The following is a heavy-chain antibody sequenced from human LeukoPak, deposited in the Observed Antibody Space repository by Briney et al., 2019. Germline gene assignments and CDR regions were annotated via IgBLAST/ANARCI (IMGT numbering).Heavy chain of an antibody. J-gene: IGHJ4*02. V-gene: IGHV4-59*12. CDR2: IYYSGSN. CDR3: ARFGSYFEY. Sequence: SETLSLSCTVSGCTISNYYWSWIRQPPGKRLEWIGHIYYSGSNKTNPSLKPVVTMTINTCKNQLSMQLTPVTAPDTAMYCCARFGSYFEYWGQGILVTVSS. D-gene: IGHD3-10*01. CDR1: GCTISNYY.